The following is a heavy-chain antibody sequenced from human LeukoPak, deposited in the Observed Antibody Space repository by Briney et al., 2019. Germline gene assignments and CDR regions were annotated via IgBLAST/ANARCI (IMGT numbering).Heavy chain of an antibody. V-gene: IGHV3-66*02. J-gene: IGHJ3*02. CDR1: GFTVSSNY. CDR3: ARAVGVTAIHNTFDI. CDR2: IYSGGGT. Sequence: GGSLRLSCAASGFTVSSNYMSWVRQAPGKGLEWVSVIYSGGGTDYADSVKGRFTISRDNSKNTLYLQMNSLRAEDTAVYYCARAVGVTAIHNTFDIWGQGTMVTVSS. D-gene: IGHD2-21*02.